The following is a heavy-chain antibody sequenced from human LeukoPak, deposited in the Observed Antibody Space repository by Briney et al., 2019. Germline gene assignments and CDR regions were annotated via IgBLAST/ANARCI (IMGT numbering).Heavy chain of an antibody. Sequence: GGSLRLSCAASGFTFSSYSMNWVRQAPGKGLEWVSSISSSSYIYYADSVKGRFTISRDNAKNSLYLQMNSLRAEDTAVYYCAGTKYSYGFFYFDYWGQGTLVTVSS. CDR2: ISSSSYI. CDR3: AGTKYSYGFFYFDY. J-gene: IGHJ4*02. V-gene: IGHV3-21*01. D-gene: IGHD5-18*01. CDR1: GFTFSSYS.